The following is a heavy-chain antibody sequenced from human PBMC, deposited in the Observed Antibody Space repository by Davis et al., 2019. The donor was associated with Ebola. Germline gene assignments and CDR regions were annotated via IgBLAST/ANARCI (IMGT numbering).Heavy chain of an antibody. CDR1: GFTFSSYA. Sequence: PGGSLRLSCAASGFTFSSYAMGWVRQAPGKGLEWVSAISGSGGSTYYADSVKGRFTISRDNSKNTLYLQMNSLRAEDTAVYYCAKVGYGSGSYDWFDPWGQGTLVTVSS. CDR2: ISGSGGST. J-gene: IGHJ5*02. D-gene: IGHD3-10*01. CDR3: AKVGYGSGSYDWFDP. V-gene: IGHV3-23*01.